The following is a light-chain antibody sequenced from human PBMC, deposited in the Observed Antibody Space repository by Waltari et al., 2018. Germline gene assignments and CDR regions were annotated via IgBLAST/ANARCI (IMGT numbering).Light chain of an antibody. CDR3: QQYGNLPRT. CDR1: QDISKY. J-gene: IGKJ3*01. V-gene: IGKV1-33*01. CDR2: DAS. Sequence: DIQMNQSPSSLSASVWDRVNITCQASQDISKYLYWFQQRPGEAPKVLIYDASNLESGVPSRFTGSGSGRDFTLTISSLQPEDIATYVCQQYGNLPRTFGPGTKVDLK.